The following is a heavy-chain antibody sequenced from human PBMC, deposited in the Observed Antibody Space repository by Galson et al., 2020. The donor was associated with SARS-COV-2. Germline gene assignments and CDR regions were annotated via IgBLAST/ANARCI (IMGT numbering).Heavy chain of an antibody. CDR3: ARRSSGWYWADAFDI. CDR1: GYSFTGYW. CDR2: IYPGDSDT. Sequence: GESLKISCKGSGYSFTGYWIGWVRQMPGKGLEWMGIIYPGDSDTRYSPSFQGQVTISADKSISTAYLQWSSLKASDTAMYYCARRSSGWYWADAFDIWGQGTMVTVSS. D-gene: IGHD6-19*01. J-gene: IGHJ3*02. V-gene: IGHV5-51*01.